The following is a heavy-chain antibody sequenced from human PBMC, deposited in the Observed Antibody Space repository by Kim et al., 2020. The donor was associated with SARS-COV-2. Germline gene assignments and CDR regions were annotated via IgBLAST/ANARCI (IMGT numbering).Heavy chain of an antibody. CDR3: ARDFPGGYGMDV. V-gene: IGHV3-30*04. CDR1: GFTFSSYA. D-gene: IGHD3-10*01. J-gene: IGHJ6*02. CDR2: ISYDGSNK. Sequence: GGSLRLSCAASGFTFSSYAMHWVRQAPGKGLEWVAVISYDGSNKYYADSVKGRFTISRDNSKNTLYLQMNSLRAEDTAVYYCARDFPGGYGMDVWGQGTTVTVSS.